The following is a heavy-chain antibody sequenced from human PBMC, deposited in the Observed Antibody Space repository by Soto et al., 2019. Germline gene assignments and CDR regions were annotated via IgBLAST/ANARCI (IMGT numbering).Heavy chain of an antibody. J-gene: IGHJ4*02. CDR1: GVTFSSYA. D-gene: IGHD2-15*01. CDR2: ISGSGGST. CDR3: SNARCSPPPSYFPDY. Sequence: GSLRLSCAASGVTFSSYAMSWVRQAPGKGLEWVSAISGSGGSTYYADSVKGRFTISRDNSKNTLYLQMNRQRAEDTGIDYYSNARCSPPPSYFPDYCGQGTLVTVSS. V-gene: IGHV3-23*01.